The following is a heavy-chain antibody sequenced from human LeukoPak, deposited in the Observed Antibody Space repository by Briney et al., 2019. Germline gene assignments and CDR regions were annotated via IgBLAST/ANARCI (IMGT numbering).Heavy chain of an antibody. CDR3: ANGWSPDY. Sequence: GGSLRLSCAASGFTFSSYAMSWVRQAPGKGLEWVSGIRGSGGSTYYADSVKGRFTIFRDNSKNTLYLQMNSLRAEDTAVYHCANGWSPDYWGRGTLVTVSS. J-gene: IGHJ4*02. V-gene: IGHV3-23*01. D-gene: IGHD2-15*01. CDR2: IRGSGGST. CDR1: GFTFSSYA.